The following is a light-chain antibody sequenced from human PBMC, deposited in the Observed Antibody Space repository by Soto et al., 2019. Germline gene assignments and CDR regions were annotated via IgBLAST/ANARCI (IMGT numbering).Light chain of an antibody. CDR2: DVS. CDR1: VGNFNY. V-gene: IGLV2-14*01. J-gene: IGLJ1*01. CDR3: SSYTSSSTYV. Sequence: QSVLTQPASVTESDGQSITISCTGVGNFNYVSWYQQRPGKAPRLMIYDVSNRPSGVSNRFSGSKSDNTASLTISGLQGDDEADYYCSSYTSSSTYVFGTGTKV.